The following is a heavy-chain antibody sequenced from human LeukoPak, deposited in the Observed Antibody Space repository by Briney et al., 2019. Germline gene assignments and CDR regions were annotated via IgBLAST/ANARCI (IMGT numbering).Heavy chain of an antibody. CDR2: IYYSGST. V-gene: IGHV4-59*08. J-gene: IGHJ5*02. D-gene: IGHD6-13*01. CDR1: GGSMSSYY. Sequence: SETLSLTCNVSGGSMSSYYWSWIRQPPGKGLEWIGYIYYSGSTNYNPSLKSRVTISVDKSKNQFSLKLSSVTAADTAVYYCARQQQQLVPWFDPWGQGTLVTVSS. CDR3: ARQQQQLVPWFDP.